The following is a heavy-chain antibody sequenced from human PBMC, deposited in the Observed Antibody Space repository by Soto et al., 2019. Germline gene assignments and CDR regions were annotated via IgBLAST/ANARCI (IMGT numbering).Heavy chain of an antibody. CDR3: ARDFSPRYCSSTSCYPQFDY. CDR1: GYTFTSYG. D-gene: IGHD2-2*01. Sequence: ASVKVSCKASGYTFTSYGISWVRQAPGQGLEWMGWISAYNGNTNYAQKLQGRVTMTTDISTSTAYMELRSLRSDDTAVYYCARDFSPRYCSSTSCYPQFDYWGQGTLVTVSS. V-gene: IGHV1-18*01. CDR2: ISAYNGNT. J-gene: IGHJ4*02.